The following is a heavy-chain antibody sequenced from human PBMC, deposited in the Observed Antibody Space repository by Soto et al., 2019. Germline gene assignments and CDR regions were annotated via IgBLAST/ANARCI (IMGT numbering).Heavy chain of an antibody. CDR1: GGSISSGGYY. Sequence: SETLSLTCTVSGGSISSGGYYWSWIRQHPGKGLEWIGYIYYSGSTYYNPSLKSGVTISVDPAKNHFSLKLSSVTAADTAVYYCARSSYSSSFAPFDYWGQGTLVTVSS. V-gene: IGHV4-31*03. CDR3: ARSSYSSSFAPFDY. CDR2: IYYSGST. J-gene: IGHJ4*02. D-gene: IGHD6-13*01.